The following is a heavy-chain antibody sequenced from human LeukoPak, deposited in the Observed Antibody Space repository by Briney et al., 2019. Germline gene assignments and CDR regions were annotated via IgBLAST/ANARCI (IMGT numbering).Heavy chain of an antibody. CDR1: GFTFSSYV. CDR2: ISGSGGST. J-gene: IGHJ6*03. CDR3: AKAGYYDYVWGSSSYYMDV. Sequence: GGSLRLSCAASGFTFSSYVMTWVRQAPGKGLEWVSGISGSGGSTYYADSVKGRFTISRDNSKNTLYLQMNSLRAEDTAVYYCAKAGYYDYVWGSSSYYMDVWGKGTTVTVSS. V-gene: IGHV3-23*01. D-gene: IGHD3-16*01.